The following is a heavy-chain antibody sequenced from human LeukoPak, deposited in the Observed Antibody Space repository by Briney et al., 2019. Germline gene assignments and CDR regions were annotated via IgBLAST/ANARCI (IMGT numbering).Heavy chain of an antibody. CDR2: IYHSGST. D-gene: IGHD3-10*01. Sequence: SQTLSLTCTVSGGSISSGGYYWSWIRQPPGKGLEWIGYIYHSGSTYYNPSLKSRVTISVDRSKNQFSLKLSSVTAADTAVYYCARDARYGSGSYLTPYYFDYWGQGTLVTVSS. J-gene: IGHJ4*02. CDR3: ARDARYGSGSYLTPYYFDY. CDR1: GGSISSGGYY. V-gene: IGHV4-30-2*01.